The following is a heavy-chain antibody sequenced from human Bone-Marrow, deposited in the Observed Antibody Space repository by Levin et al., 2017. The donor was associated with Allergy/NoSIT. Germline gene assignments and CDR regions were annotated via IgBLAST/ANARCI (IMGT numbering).Heavy chain of an antibody. D-gene: IGHD6-13*01. CDR2: ISSSGNTI. J-gene: IGHJ4*02. CDR3: VRCLMGSSWGFDY. Sequence: LSLTCAASGFTFSDYYITWIRQAPGKGLGWVSYISSSGNTIYYADSVKGRFTISRDNAKNSLYLQMNSLRAEDTAVYYCVRCLMGSSWGFDYWGQGTLVTVSS. CDR1: GFTFSDYY. V-gene: IGHV3-11*01.